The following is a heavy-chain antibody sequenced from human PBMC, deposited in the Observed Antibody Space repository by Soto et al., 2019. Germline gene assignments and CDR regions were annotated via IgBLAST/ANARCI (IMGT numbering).Heavy chain of an antibody. D-gene: IGHD4-17*01. Sequence: SETLSLTCAVYGGSFSGYYWSWIRQPTGKGLEWIGEINHSGSTNYNPSLKSRVTISVDTSKNQFSLKLSSVTAADTAVYYCARETDYGDYGSEPGPYYYYMDVWGKGTTVTVSS. J-gene: IGHJ6*03. V-gene: IGHV4-34*01. CDR2: INHSGST. CDR1: GGSFSGYY. CDR3: ARETDYGDYGSEPGPYYYYMDV.